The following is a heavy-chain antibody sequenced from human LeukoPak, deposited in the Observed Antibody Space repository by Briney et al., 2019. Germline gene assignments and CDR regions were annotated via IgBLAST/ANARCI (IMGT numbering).Heavy chain of an antibody. Sequence: SVKVSCKASGGTLSSYGISWVRQAPGQGLEWMGGIIPMFGTANYAQKFQGRVTITADESTKTAYMEVSSLRSEDTAVYYCGRSHRVGYYAMDVWGQGTTVTVSS. V-gene: IGHV1-69*13. J-gene: IGHJ6*02. D-gene: IGHD1-26*01. CDR1: GGTLSSYG. CDR3: GRSHRVGYYAMDV. CDR2: IIPMFGTA.